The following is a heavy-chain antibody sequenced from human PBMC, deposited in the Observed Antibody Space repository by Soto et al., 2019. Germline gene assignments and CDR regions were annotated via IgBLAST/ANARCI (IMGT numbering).Heavy chain of an antibody. J-gene: IGHJ6*02. CDR3: ARARVSTSIAARLAYYYGMDV. Sequence: ASVTVSCKASRGTFSSYAISLVRQAPGQGLEWMGGIIPIFGTANYAQKFQGRVTITADESTSTAYMELSSLRSEDTAVYYCARARVSTSIAARLAYYYGMDVWGQGTTVTVSS. V-gene: IGHV1-69*13. D-gene: IGHD6-6*01. CDR1: RGTFSSYA. CDR2: IIPIFGTA.